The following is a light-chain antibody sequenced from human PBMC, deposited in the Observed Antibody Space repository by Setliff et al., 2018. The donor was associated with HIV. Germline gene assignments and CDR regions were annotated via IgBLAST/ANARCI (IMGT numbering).Light chain of an antibody. V-gene: IGLV2-14*01. CDR1: SSDVGGYSY. J-gene: IGLJ1*01. CDR3: SSYASTNTLP. CDR2: EVR. Sequence: ALTQPASVSGPPGQSITISCTGTSSDVGGYSYVSWYQQHPGKAPKLIIYEVRNRPSGVSDLFSGSKSGNTASLTISGLQAEDEADYYCSSYASTNTLPFGTGTTVTVL.